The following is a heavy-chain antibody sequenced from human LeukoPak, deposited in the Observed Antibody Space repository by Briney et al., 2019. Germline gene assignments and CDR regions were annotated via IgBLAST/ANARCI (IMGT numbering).Heavy chain of an antibody. Sequence: SETLSLTCTVSGYSISSGYYWGWIRQPPGKGLEWIGSIYHSGSTYYNPSLKSRVTISVDTSKNQFSLKLSSVTAADTAVYYCARADTIFGVVHDAFDIWGQGTMVTVSS. CDR3: ARADTIFGVVHDAFDI. J-gene: IGHJ3*02. V-gene: IGHV4-38-2*02. CDR2: IYHSGST. D-gene: IGHD3-3*01. CDR1: GYSISSGYY.